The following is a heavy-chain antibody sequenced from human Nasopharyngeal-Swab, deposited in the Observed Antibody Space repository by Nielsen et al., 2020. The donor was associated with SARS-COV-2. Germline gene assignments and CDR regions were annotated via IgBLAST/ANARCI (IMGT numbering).Heavy chain of an antibody. CDR3: ARDYYDNYDSDF. CDR1: GYTFTDYY. J-gene: IGHJ4*02. V-gene: IGHV1-2*02. D-gene: IGHD3-22*01. Sequence: ASVKVSCKTSGYTFTDYYIHWVRQVPGQGLEWVGCINPCNGDTFYAQNFQGRVTVTRDTSRSTAYIDLSRLRSDDTAVYYCARDYYDNYDSDFWGQGTLVTVSS. CDR2: INPCNGDT.